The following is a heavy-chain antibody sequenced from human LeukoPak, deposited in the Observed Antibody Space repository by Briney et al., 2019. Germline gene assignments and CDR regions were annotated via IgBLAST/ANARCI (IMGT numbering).Heavy chain of an antibody. Sequence: ASVKVSCKASGYTFTSYYMHWVRQAPGQGLEWMGIINPSGGSTSYAQKFQGRVTMTRDMSTSTVYMELSSLRSEDTAVYYCAREAATNPHFDYWGHGTLVTVSS. CDR3: AREAATNPHFDY. J-gene: IGHJ4*01. V-gene: IGHV1-46*01. CDR1: GYTFTSYY. CDR2: INPSGGST. D-gene: IGHD6-25*01.